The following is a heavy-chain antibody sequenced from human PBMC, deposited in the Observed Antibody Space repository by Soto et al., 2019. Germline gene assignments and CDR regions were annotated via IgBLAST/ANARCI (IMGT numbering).Heavy chain of an antibody. J-gene: IGHJ6*01. V-gene: IGHV3-23*01. Sequence: GGSLRLSCAASGFDFSSNAMRWVRQAPGKGLEWVPSITASSSSTDYADSVKGRFTISRDNSKNRLYLQMNSLTGEDTATYNWANRGKTYGVDLDIWGQGTTVTAAS. CDR3: ANRGKTYGVDLDI. CDR1: GFDFSSNA. D-gene: IGHD3-3*01. CDR2: ITASSSST.